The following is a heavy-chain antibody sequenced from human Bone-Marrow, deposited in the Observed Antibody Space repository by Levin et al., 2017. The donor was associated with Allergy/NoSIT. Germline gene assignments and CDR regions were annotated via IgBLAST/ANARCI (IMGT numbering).Heavy chain of an antibody. CDR3: ARDLLIVVPPAISEGMDV. CDR2: ISSSSSHI. D-gene: IGHD2-2*01. Sequence: GGSLRLSCAASGFTFSNYAMNWVRQAPGKGLEWVSSISSSSSHIYYADSVRGRFTMSRDNAKNSLYLDMQGLRAEDTAVYYCARDLLIVVPPAISEGMDVWGQGTTVTVSS. J-gene: IGHJ6*02. V-gene: IGHV3-21*01. CDR1: GFTFSNYA.